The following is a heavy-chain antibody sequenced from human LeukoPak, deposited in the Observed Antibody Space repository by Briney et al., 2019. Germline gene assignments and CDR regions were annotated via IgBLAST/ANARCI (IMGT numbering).Heavy chain of an antibody. D-gene: IGHD3-10*01. CDR3: ARGGVPYYYGSGSYPVDPPLSPPFDY. CDR1: GFTFSSYW. CDR2: IKQDGSEK. V-gene: IGHV3-7*03. J-gene: IGHJ4*02. Sequence: PGGSLRLSCAASGFTFSSYWMSWVRQAPGKGLEWVANIKQDGSEKYYVDSVKGRFTISRDNAKNSLYLQMNSLRAEDTAVHYCARGGVPYYYGSGSYPVDPPLSPPFDYWGQGTLVTVSS.